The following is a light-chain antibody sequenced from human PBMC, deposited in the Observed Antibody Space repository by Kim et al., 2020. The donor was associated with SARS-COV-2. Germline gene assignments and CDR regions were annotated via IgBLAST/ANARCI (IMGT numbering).Light chain of an antibody. CDR3: MFSYDGVGV. CDR1: TGPVTSGLY. J-gene: IGLJ3*02. V-gene: IGLV7-46*01. Sequence: QAVVTQEPSLTVSPGGTVTLTCGASTGPVTSGLYPYWFQQKPGQAPRTLIYDTSNKHSWTPARFSGSLLGGKAALTLSGAQPEDEADYYCMFSYDGVGVFGGGTQLTVL. CDR2: DTS.